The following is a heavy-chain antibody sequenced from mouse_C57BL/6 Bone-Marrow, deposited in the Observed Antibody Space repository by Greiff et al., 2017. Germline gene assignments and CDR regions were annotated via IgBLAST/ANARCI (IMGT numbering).Heavy chain of an antibody. CDR2: IYPRSGNT. D-gene: IGHD2-3*01. J-gene: IGHJ3*01. V-gene: IGHV1-81*01. Sequence: VQLQESGAELARPGASVKLSCKASGYTFTSYGISWVKQRTGQGLEWIGEIYPRSGNTFYNEKFKGKATLTADKSSSTAYMELRSLTAEDSAVDFCGGDGYYEEAWFAYWGQGTLVTVSA. CDR1: GYTFTSYG. CDR3: GGDGYYEEAWFAY.